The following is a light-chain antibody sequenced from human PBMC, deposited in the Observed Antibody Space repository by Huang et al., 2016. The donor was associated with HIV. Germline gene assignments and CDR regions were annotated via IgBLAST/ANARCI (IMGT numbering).Light chain of an antibody. CDR2: KVS. Sequence: DVVMTQSPLSLPVTLGQPASISCRSSQSLVYSDGNTYLNWFQQRPGQSPRRLIYKVSNRDSGVPDRFSGSGSGTDFTLKISRVEAEDVGIYYCMQGTRWPWTFGQGTKVDIK. CDR3: MQGTRWPWT. J-gene: IGKJ1*01. V-gene: IGKV2-30*01. CDR1: QSLVYSDGNTY.